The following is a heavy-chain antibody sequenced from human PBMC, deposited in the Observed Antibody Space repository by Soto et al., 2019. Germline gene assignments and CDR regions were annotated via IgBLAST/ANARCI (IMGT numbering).Heavy chain of an antibody. V-gene: IGHV3-53*01. J-gene: IGHJ6*02. Sequence: GGSLRLSCAASGFTVSSHYMSWVRQAPGKGLEWISVIYSGGSTYYADSVEGRFTISRDNSKNTLYLQMNSLRAEDTAVYYCARSRGMDVWGQGTTVTVSS. CDR3: ARSRGMDV. CDR1: GFTVSSHY. CDR2: IYSGGST.